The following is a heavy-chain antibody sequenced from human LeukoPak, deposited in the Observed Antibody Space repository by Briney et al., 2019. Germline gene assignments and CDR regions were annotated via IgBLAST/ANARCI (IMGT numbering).Heavy chain of an antibody. V-gene: IGHV3-23*01. D-gene: IGHD5-18*01. Sequence: GGSLRLSCAASGFTFSSYAMSWVRQAPGKGLEWVSTISESGANTHYAASVKGRFTISRDNSKNTLYLQMNSLRAEDTAVYYCAKDLGWIPYYFDYWGQGTLVTVSS. CDR3: AKDLGWIPYYFDY. CDR2: ISESGANT. J-gene: IGHJ4*02. CDR1: GFTFSSYA.